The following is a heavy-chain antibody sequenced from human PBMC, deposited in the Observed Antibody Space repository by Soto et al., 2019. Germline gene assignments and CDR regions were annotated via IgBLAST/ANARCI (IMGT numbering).Heavy chain of an antibody. Sequence: GGSLRLSCAASGFTFSSYAMHWVRQAPGKGLEWVAVISYDGSNKYYANSVKGRFTISRDNSKNTLYLQMNSLRAEDTAVYYCARLRNYDFWSGYWSPWGQGTLVTVSS. D-gene: IGHD3-3*01. V-gene: IGHV3-30-3*01. CDR1: GFTFSSYA. J-gene: IGHJ5*02. CDR2: ISYDGSNK. CDR3: ARLRNYDFWSGYWSP.